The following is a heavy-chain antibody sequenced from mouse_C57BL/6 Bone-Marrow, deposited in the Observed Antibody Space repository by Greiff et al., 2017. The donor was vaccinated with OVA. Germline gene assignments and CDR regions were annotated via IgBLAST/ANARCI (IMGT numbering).Heavy chain of an antibody. D-gene: IGHD1-1*01. J-gene: IGHJ2*01. CDR3: ARLYYYGSSYVDLDY. Sequence: QVQLKQSGAELARPGASVKLSCKASGYTFTSYGISWVKQRTGQGLEWIGEIYPRSGNTYYNEKFKGKATLTADKSSSTAYMELRSLTSEDSAVYFCARLYYYGSSYVDLDYWGQGTTLTVSS. CDR2: IYPRSGNT. CDR1: GYTFTSYG. V-gene: IGHV1-81*01.